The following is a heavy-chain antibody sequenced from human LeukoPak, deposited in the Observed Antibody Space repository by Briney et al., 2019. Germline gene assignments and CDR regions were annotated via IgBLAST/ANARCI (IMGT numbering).Heavy chain of an antibody. J-gene: IGHJ3*02. CDR2: IIPIFGTA. V-gene: IGHV1-69*13. Sequence: ASVKVSCKASGYTFTSYAMNWVRQAPGQGLEWMGGIIPIFGTANYAQKFQGRVTITADESTSTAYMELSSLRSEDTAVYYCARFHYDFWSGYRPYAFDIWGQGTMVTVSS. CDR3: ARFHYDFWSGYRPYAFDI. D-gene: IGHD3-3*01. CDR1: GYTFTSYA.